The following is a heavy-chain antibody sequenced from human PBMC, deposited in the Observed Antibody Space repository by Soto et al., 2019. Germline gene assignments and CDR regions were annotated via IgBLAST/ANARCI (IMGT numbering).Heavy chain of an antibody. CDR3: VKDMQLWRLDS. D-gene: IGHD2-15*01. CDR2: ISSGSSTV. Sequence: GGSLRLSCAASGFTFRSYSMNWVRQAPGKGLEWISYISSGSSTVHYADSVKGRFTISRDNAKNTLYLHMNSLRAEDTAVYYCVKDMQLWRLDSWGQGT. V-gene: IGHV3-48*04. J-gene: IGHJ4*02. CDR1: GFTFRSYS.